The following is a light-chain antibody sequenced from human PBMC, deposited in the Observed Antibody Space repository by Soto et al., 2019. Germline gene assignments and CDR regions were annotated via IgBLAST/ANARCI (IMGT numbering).Light chain of an antibody. J-gene: IGLJ1*01. CDR3: CSYTASTIYV. Sequence: QSALTQPPSASGSPGQSVTISCTGTTSDVGGYNYVSWYQQHPGQAPKVIIYDVNKRPSGVPDRFSGSKSGNTASLTVSGLQPDDEDDYFCCSYTASTIYVFGTGTKLTVL. V-gene: IGLV2-8*01. CDR1: TSDVGGYNY. CDR2: DVN.